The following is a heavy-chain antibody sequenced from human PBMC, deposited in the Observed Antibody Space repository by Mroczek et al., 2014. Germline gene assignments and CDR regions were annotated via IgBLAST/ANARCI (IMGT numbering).Heavy chain of an antibody. CDR3: ARDLPRRKTNIIAAAKSNWFDP. Sequence: QVQLQESGPGLVKPSETLSLTCTVSGGSISSYYWSWIRQPPGKGLEWIGYIYYSGSTNYNPSLKSRVTISVDTSKNQFSLKLSSVTAADTAVYYCARDLPRRKTNIIAAAKSNWFDPWGQGTLVTVSS. J-gene: IGHJ5*02. CDR1: GGSISSYY. V-gene: IGHV4-59*01. CDR2: IYYSGST. D-gene: IGHD6-13*01.